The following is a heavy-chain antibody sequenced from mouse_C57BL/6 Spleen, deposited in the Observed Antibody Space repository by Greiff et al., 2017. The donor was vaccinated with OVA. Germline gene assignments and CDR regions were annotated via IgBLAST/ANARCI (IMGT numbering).Heavy chain of an antibody. CDR3: ARYAMDY. J-gene: IGHJ4*01. V-gene: IGHV5-6*01. Sequence: EVKLMESGGDLVKPGGSLKLSCAASGFTFSSYGMSWVRQTPDKRLEWVATISSGGSYTYYPDSVKGRFTISRDNAKNTLYLQLSSLKSDDTTMYYCARYAMDYWGQGTSVTVSS. CDR1: GFTFSSYG. CDR2: ISSGGSYT.